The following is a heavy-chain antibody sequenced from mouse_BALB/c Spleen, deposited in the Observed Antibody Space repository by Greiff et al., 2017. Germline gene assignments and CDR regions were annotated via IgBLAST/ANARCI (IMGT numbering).Heavy chain of an antibody. Sequence: EVKLVESGGGLVKPGGSLKLSCAASGFTFSSYAMSWVRQSPEKRLEWVAEISSGGSYTYYPDTVTGRFTISRDNAKNTLYLEMSSLRSEDTAMYYCARSPTMITQYAMDYWGQGTSVTVSS. CDR1: GFTFSSYA. CDR2: ISSGGSYT. V-gene: IGHV5-9-4*01. CDR3: ARSPTMITQYAMDY. D-gene: IGHD2-4*01. J-gene: IGHJ4*01.